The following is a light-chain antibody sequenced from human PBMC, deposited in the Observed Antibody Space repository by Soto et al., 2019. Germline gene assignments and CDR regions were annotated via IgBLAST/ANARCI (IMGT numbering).Light chain of an antibody. CDR2: GAS. Sequence: EVVLTQSPDTLSLSPGERATLSCRASQNVRTFLDWYQQKPGQSPRLLIYGASNRAAGIPARFSGSGPGTDFTLTISSLEPEDFAVYYCQQHSHWPPWTFGQGTKVDIK. J-gene: IGKJ1*01. V-gene: IGKV3-11*01. CDR3: QQHSHWPPWT. CDR1: QNVRTF.